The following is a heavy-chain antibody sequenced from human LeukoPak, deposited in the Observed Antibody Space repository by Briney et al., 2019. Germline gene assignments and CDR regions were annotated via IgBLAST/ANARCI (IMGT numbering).Heavy chain of an antibody. Sequence: SVKVSCKASGGTFSSYAISWVRQAPGQGLEWMGGIIPIFGTANYAQKFQGRVTITTDESTSTAYMELSSLRSEDTAVYYCARSRGYSGYDYGYWGQGTLVTVSS. CDR3: ARSRGYSGYDYGY. D-gene: IGHD5-12*01. CDR2: IIPIFGTA. CDR1: GGTFSSYA. J-gene: IGHJ4*02. V-gene: IGHV1-69*05.